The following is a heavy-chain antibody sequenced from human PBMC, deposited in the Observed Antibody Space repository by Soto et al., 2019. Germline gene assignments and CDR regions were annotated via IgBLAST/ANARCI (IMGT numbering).Heavy chain of an antibody. V-gene: IGHV3-53*01. CDR1: GFTFSSNY. CDR3: ASDSDFSSGYLISFDY. Sequence: PXESLRLSCAASGFTFSSNYINWVRQAPGKGLEWVSLIYSGDTTYYADSVKGRFTISRDNSKNTLYLQMNSLRAEDTAVYYCASDSDFSSGYLISFDYWGQGTLVTVSS. D-gene: IGHD3-3*01. CDR2: IYSGDTT. J-gene: IGHJ4*02.